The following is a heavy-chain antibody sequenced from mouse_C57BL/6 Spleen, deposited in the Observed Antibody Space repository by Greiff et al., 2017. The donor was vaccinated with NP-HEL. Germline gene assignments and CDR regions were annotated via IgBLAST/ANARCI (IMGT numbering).Heavy chain of an antibody. J-gene: IGHJ3*01. CDR1: GYTFTSYW. V-gene: IGHV1-55*01. CDR3: ARSSNWFAY. CDR2: IYPGSGST. Sequence: VQLQQSGAELVKPGASVKMSCKASGYTFTSYWITWVKQRPGQGLEWIGDIYPGSGSTNYNEKFKGKATLTVDTSSSTAYMQLSSLTSDDSAVYYCARSSNWFAYWGQGTLVTVSA.